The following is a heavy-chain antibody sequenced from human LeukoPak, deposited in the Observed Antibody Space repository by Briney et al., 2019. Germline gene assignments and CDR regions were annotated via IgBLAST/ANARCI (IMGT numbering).Heavy chain of an antibody. Sequence: GGSLRLSCAASGFTFSSYSMIWVRQAPGKGLEWVSTIRASGGVTYYADSVRGRFTISRDNAKSTLYLQMNNLRVEDTAVYYCAKDRGDYGDRSRFDPWGQGIPVTVSS. CDR3: AKDRGDYGDRSRFDP. CDR1: GFTFSSYS. D-gene: IGHD4-17*01. CDR2: IRASGGVT. J-gene: IGHJ5*02. V-gene: IGHV3-21*04.